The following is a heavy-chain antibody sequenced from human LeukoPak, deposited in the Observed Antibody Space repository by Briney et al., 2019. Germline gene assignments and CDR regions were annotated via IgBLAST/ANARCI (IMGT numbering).Heavy chain of an antibody. V-gene: IGHV3-30*02. D-gene: IGHD3-22*01. Sequence: GGSLRLSCAASGFTFSSYGMHWVRQAPGKGLEWVAFIRYDGSNKYYADSMKGRFTISRDNSKNTLYLQMNSLRAEDTAVYYCAKVTTMIVVVIRSGPYYMDVWGKGTTVTVSS. J-gene: IGHJ6*03. CDR3: AKVTTMIVVVIRSGPYYMDV. CDR2: IRYDGSNK. CDR1: GFTFSSYG.